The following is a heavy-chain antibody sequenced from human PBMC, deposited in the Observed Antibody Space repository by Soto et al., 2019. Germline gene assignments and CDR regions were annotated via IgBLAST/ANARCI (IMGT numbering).Heavy chain of an antibody. CDR2: ISGSGGTT. Sequence: EVQLLESGGGLVQPGGPLRLSCAASGFTFSSYAMSWVRQAPGKGLEWVSSISGSGGTTYYADSVKGRFTISRDNSKNTLYLQMNSLRAEDTAVYYCAKTGGYSSGWPDYWGQGTLVTVSS. CDR3: AKTGGYSSGWPDY. CDR1: GFTFSSYA. D-gene: IGHD6-19*01. J-gene: IGHJ4*02. V-gene: IGHV3-23*01.